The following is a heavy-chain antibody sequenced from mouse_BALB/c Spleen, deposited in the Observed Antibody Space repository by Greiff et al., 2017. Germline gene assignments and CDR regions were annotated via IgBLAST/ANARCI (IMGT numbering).Heavy chain of an antibody. CDR1: GFTFSSFG. CDR3: ARRGEAMDY. J-gene: IGHJ4*01. Sequence: EVHLVESGGGLVQPGGSRKLSCAASGFTFSSFGMHWVRQAPEKGLEWVAYISSGSSTIYYADTVKGRFTISRDNAKNTLYLQMSSLKSEDTAMYYCARRGEAMDYWGQGTSVTVSS. CDR2: ISSGSSTI. V-gene: IGHV5-17*02.